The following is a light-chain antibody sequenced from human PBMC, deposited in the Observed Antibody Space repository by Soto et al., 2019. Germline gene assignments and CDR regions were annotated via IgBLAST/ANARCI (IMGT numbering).Light chain of an antibody. J-gene: IGLJ2*01. Sequence: QSALTQPASVSGSPGQSLTISCIETTSDFGTKKFFSWYQQQPGKAPKLIISEGTKRPSGVSSRFSGSKSGNTASLTVSGLQSDDEADYFSCLYTSFFPFFGGGTKLTVL. V-gene: IGLV2-23*01. CDR2: EGT. CDR1: TSDFGTKKF. CDR3: CLYTSFFPF.